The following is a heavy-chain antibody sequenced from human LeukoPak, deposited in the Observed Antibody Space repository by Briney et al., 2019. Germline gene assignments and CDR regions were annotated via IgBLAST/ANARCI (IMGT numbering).Heavy chain of an antibody. CDR3: ARDVNWDLDH. D-gene: IGHD7-27*01. CDR1: GYTFTTYG. J-gene: IGHJ5*02. V-gene: IGHV1-18*01. CDR2: ISTSSGNT. Sequence: ASEKVSCKASGYTFTTYGISWVRQAPGQGLEWMGWISTSSGNTNYAQGLQGRVTMTTDTSTSTAYMELRSLRSDDTAVYYCARDVNWDLDHWGQGTLVTVSS.